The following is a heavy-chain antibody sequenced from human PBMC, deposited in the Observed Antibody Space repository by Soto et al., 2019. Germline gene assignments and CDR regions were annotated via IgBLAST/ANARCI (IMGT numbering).Heavy chain of an antibody. D-gene: IGHD6-13*01. V-gene: IGHV1-69*01. CDR3: ASGASRWYPYFFAS. CDR1: EGTFNSYA. J-gene: IGHJ4*02. Sequence: QAQVVQYGAEVRKPVSSVKLSCKASEGTFNSYAIAWVRQAPGQGLEWMGGIIPYYNTLNYAQKFQDRVTITADDSTNTVYMELSSLRSDDTAVYFCASGASRWYPYFFASWAQGTLVTVS. CDR2: IIPYYNTL.